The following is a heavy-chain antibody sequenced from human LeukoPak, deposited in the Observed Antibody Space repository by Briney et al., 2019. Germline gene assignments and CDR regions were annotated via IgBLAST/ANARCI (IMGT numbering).Heavy chain of an antibody. CDR3: ASGYYYDSSGYDY. D-gene: IGHD3-22*01. Sequence: TSETLSLTCAVYGGSFSGYYWSWIRQPPGKGLEWIGEINHSGSTNYNPSLKSRVTISVDTSKNQFSLKLSSVTAADTAVYYCASGYYYDSSGYDYWGQGTLVTVSS. CDR1: GGSFSGYY. J-gene: IGHJ4*02. V-gene: IGHV4-34*01. CDR2: INHSGST.